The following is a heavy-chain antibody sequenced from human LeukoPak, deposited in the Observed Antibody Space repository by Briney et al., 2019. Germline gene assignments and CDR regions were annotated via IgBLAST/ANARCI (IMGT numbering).Heavy chain of an antibody. CDR2: INHSGST. V-gene: IGHV4-34*01. J-gene: IGHJ5*02. CDR1: GGSFSGYY. D-gene: IGHD5-18*01. Sequence: PSETLSLTCAVYGGSFSGYYWSWIRQPPGKGLEWIGEINHSGSTNYNPSLKSRVTISVDTSKNQFSLKLSSVTAADTAVYYCAGGNSYGYRAHWFDPWGQGTLVTVSS. CDR3: AGGNSYGYRAHWFDP.